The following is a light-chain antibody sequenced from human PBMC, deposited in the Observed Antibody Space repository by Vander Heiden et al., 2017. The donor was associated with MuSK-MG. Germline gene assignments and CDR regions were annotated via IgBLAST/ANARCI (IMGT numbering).Light chain of an antibody. CDR2: SDS. CDR3: GTLDYSLNSVV. J-gene: IGLJ2*01. Sequence: PPPSPSGAPGPVVTISCAGTITNTPINSVPWYHHPPGTAPTDLLYSDSERRSGVPYRLSGAKSGTSAALTTSGRQSEDEADDYCGTLDYSLNSVVFGGGTVLTV. V-gene: IGLV1-44*01. CDR1: ITNTPINS.